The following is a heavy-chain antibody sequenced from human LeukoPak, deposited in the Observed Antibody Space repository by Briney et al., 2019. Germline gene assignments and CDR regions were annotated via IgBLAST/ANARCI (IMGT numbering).Heavy chain of an antibody. CDR2: IRYDGNNK. CDR1: GFTFSNYG. J-gene: IGHJ4*02. CDR3: VKDNPLDY. D-gene: IGHD1-14*01. V-gene: IGHV3-30*02. Sequence: PGGSLRLSCGASGFTFSNYGMLWVRQAPGKGLEWVAFIRYDGNNKLYADSMKGRFTTSRDNSKTTLYLHINSLRAEDTAVYYCVKDNPLDYWGQGTLVTVSS.